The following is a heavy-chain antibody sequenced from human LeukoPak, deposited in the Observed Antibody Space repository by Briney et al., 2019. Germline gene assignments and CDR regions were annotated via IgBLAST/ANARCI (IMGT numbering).Heavy chain of an antibody. Sequence: GASLRLSCAASGFAFSNYAMSWVRQAPGKGLEWVSAILGSGGSTYYADSVKGRFTVSRDNSKSTLYLRMNSLRAEDTALYYCAKWGDYDVLTGYYVPDYWGQGTLVTVSS. J-gene: IGHJ4*02. D-gene: IGHD3-9*01. CDR2: ILGSGGST. CDR3: AKWGDYDVLTGYYVPDY. CDR1: GFAFSNYA. V-gene: IGHV3-23*01.